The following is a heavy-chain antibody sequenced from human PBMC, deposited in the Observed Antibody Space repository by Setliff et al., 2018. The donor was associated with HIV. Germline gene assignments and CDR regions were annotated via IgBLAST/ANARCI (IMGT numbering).Heavy chain of an antibody. CDR1: GDTFSNYA. D-gene: IGHD2-2*01. J-gene: IGHJ6*02. CDR3: ASAYCSSTGCYVRWGNGMDV. Sequence: GASVKVSCKASGDTFSNYATSWVRQAPGQGLEWMGGIIPIFGTASHAQKFQGRVTITTDESTSTAYMELSSLRFEDTAMYYCASAYCSSTGCYVRWGNGMDVWGQGTTVTVSS. CDR2: IIPIFGTA. V-gene: IGHV1-69*05.